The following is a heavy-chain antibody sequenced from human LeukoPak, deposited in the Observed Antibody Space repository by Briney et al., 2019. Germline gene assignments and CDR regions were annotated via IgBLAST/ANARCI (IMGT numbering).Heavy chain of an antibody. CDR3: ARSNYEYSSSSGFDY. CDR2: ISYDGSNK. Sequence: GGSLRLSCAASGFTFSNYNMHWVRQAPGKGLEWVAVISYDGSNKYYADSVKGRFTISRDNSKNTLYLQMNSLRAEDTAVYYCARSNYEYSSSSGFDYWGQGTLVTVSS. J-gene: IGHJ4*02. CDR1: GFTFSNYN. D-gene: IGHD6-6*01. V-gene: IGHV3-30-3*01.